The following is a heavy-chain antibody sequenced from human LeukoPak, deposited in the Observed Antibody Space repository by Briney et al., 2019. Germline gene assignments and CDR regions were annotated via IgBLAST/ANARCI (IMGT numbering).Heavy chain of an antibody. J-gene: IGHJ4*02. Sequence: PGRSLRLSCAASGFTFSSYSMNWVRQAPGKGLEWVSSISSSSSYIYYADSVKGRFTISRDNAKNSLYLQMNSLRAEDTAVYYCARDRYYYDSSGSPFDYWGQGTLVTVSS. V-gene: IGHV3-21*01. CDR1: GFTFSSYS. CDR3: ARDRYYYDSSGSPFDY. D-gene: IGHD3-22*01. CDR2: ISSSSSYI.